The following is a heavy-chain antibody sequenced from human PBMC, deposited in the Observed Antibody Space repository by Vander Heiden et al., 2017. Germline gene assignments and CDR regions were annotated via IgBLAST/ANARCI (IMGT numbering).Heavy chain of an antibody. D-gene: IGHD3-3*01. CDR1: GGTFSSYA. Sequence: QVQLVQPGAEVKKPGSSVKVSCKASGGTFSSYAISWVRQAPGQGLEGMAGLIPIFGTANDAQKFQGRVTITADESTSTAYMELSSLRSEDTDVYYCAMAVFGVVITRPDVWGQGTTVTVSS. CDR2: LIPIFGTA. J-gene: IGHJ6*02. V-gene: IGHV1-69*01. CDR3: AMAVFGVVITRPDV.